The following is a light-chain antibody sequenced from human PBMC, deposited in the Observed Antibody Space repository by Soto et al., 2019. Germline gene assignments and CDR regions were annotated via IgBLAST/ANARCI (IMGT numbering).Light chain of an antibody. J-gene: IGLJ2*01. CDR3: SSYTSDNTVV. Sequence: QSALSQPASVSGSPGQSITISCTGTSSDVGGYNYVSWYQQHPGKAPKLMIYDVSNRPLGVSNHFSGSKSGNTASLTISGLQPEDEADYYCSSYTSDNTVVFGGGTKVTVL. CDR2: DVS. V-gene: IGLV2-14*03. CDR1: SSDVGGYNY.